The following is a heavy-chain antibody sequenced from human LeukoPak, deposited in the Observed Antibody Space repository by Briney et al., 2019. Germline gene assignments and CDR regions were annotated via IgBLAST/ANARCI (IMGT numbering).Heavy chain of an antibody. J-gene: IGHJ1*01. CDR2: INPSGGST. V-gene: IGHV1-46*01. Sequence: ASVKVSCKASGYTFTSYYMHWVRQAPGQGLEWMGIINPSGGSTSYAQKFQGRVTMTRDTSTSRVYMELSSLRSEDTAVYYCARSDPEAAPQHWGQGTLVTVSS. D-gene: IGHD6-6*01. CDR1: GYTFTSYY. CDR3: ARSDPEAAPQH.